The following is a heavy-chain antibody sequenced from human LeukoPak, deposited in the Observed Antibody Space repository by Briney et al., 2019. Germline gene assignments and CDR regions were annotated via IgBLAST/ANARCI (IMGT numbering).Heavy chain of an antibody. V-gene: IGHV4-39*01. D-gene: IGHD1-26*01. CDR3: VRQSEVGATDP. CDR1: GGSISSGTYY. J-gene: IGHJ5*02. Sequence: PSETLSLTCTVSGGSISSGTYYWGWIRQPPGKGLEWIGSIYYGGSTYYNPSLKSRVTISLDTSKNQFSLTLSSVTAADTAVYYCVRQSEVGATDPWGQGTLVTVSS. CDR2: IYYGGST.